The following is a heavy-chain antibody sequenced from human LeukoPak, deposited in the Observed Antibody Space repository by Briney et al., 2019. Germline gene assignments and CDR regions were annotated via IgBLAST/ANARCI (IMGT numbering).Heavy chain of an antibody. Sequence: GGSLRLSCAAFGFTFSSYAMSWVRQAPGKGLEWVSAISGSGGSTYYADSVKGRFTISRDNSKNTLYLQMNSLRAEDTAVYYCAKDYGPGFGEFNTPFDYWGQGTLVTVSS. CDR3: AKDYGPGFGEFNTPFDY. CDR1: GFTFSSYA. CDR2: ISGSGGST. J-gene: IGHJ4*02. V-gene: IGHV3-23*01. D-gene: IGHD3-10*01.